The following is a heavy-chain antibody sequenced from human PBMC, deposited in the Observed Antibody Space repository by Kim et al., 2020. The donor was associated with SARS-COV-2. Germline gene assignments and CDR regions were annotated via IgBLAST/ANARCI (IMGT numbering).Heavy chain of an antibody. CDR3: ADIAGIPALGGY. V-gene: IGHV3-23*01. CDR2: ISGSGGST. Sequence: GGSLRLSCVASGFYFSSYGMSWVRQAPGKGLEWVSGISGSGGSTYYADSVKGRFTISRDNSKNTMYLQMNSLRVEDTAVYYCADIAGIPALGGYWGQG. CDR1: GFYFSSYG. J-gene: IGHJ4*02. D-gene: IGHD2-2*01.